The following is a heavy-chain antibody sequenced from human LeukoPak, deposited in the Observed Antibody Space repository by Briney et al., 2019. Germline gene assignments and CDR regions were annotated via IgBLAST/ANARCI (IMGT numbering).Heavy chain of an antibody. CDR1: GFTFSSYW. CDR2: INQDGSAK. V-gene: IGHV3-7*01. J-gene: IGHJ4*02. CDR3: ASAPNENYFDF. Sequence: PGGSLRLSCAASGFTFSSYWKSWVRQAPGKGLEGVANINQDGSAKDYGGSVEGRFTISRDNAKNSLYLQMNSLTAEDTAVYFCASAPNENYFDFWGQGTLVTVSS.